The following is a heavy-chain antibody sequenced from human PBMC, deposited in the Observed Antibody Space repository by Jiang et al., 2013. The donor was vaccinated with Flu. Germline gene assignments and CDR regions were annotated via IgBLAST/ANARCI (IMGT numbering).Heavy chain of an antibody. V-gene: IGHV4-4*02. CDR3: ARDRSYCSGGSCYSRWFDP. CDR2: IYHSGST. CDR1: GGSISSSNW. Sequence: SGPGLVKPSETLSLTCTVSGGSISSSNWWSWVRQPPGKGLEWIGEIYHSGSTNYNPSLKSRVTISVDKSKNQFSLKLSSVTAADTAVYYCARDRSYCSGGSCYSRWFDPWGQGTLVTVSS. D-gene: IGHD2-15*01. J-gene: IGHJ5*02.